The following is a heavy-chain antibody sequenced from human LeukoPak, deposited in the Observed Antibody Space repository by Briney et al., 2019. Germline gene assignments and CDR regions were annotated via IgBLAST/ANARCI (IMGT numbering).Heavy chain of an antibody. CDR2: IYYSGST. CDR1: GGSISSYY. Sequence: SETLSLTCTVSGGSISSYYWSWIRQPPGKGLEWIGYIYYSGSTNYNPPLKSRLTISVDTSKNQSSLNLSSVTGADTAVYYCARDSGWLTHSWGRGTLVIVSS. V-gene: IGHV4-59*01. D-gene: IGHD6-19*01. J-gene: IGHJ4*02. CDR3: ARDSGWLTHS.